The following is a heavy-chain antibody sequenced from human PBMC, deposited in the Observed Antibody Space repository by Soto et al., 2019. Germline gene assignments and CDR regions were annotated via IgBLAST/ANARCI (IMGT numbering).Heavy chain of an antibody. D-gene: IGHD2-2*01. Sequence: ASVKVSCKSSGGTFSSYAISWVRQAPGQGLEWMGGISPICGTANYAQKFQGRVTITADKSTSTAYMELSSLRSEDTAVYYCARGRKYQLLLDWFDPWGQGTLVTVSS. J-gene: IGHJ5*02. CDR1: GGTFSSYA. CDR3: ARGRKYQLLLDWFDP. CDR2: ISPICGTA. V-gene: IGHV1-69*06.